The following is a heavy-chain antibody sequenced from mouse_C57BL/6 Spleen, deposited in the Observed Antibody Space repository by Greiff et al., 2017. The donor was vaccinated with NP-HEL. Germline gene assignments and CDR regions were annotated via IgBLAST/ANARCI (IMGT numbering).Heavy chain of an antibody. J-gene: IGHJ4*01. V-gene: IGHV1-64*01. CDR3: ARGGPTGTFYYAMDY. D-gene: IGHD4-1*01. CDR2: IHPNSGST. CDR1: GYTFTSYW. Sequence: QVQLQQPGAELVKPGASVKLSCKASGYTFTSYWMHWVKQRPGQGLEWIGMIHPNSGSTNYNEKFKSKATLTVDKSSSTAYMQLSSLTSEDSAVYYCARGGPTGTFYYAMDYWGQGTSVTVSS.